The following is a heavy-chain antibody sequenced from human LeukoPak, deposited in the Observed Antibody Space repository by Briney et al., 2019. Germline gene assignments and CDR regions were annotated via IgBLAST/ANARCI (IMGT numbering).Heavy chain of an antibody. Sequence: PSETLSLTCTVSGGSITSDYWSWIREPPGKGLEWIGYISYSGSTSYDPSLKSRVTISGDSSKKQFSLKLSSVTAADTAVYYCARFYYDSRGYWYYFDYWGQGTLVTVSS. CDR1: GGSITSDY. V-gene: IGHV4-59*08. J-gene: IGHJ4*02. CDR2: ISYSGST. D-gene: IGHD3-22*01. CDR3: ARFYYDSRGYWYYFDY.